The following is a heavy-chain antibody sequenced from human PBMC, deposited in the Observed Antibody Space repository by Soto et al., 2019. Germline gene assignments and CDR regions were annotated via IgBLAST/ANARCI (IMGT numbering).Heavy chain of an antibody. Sequence: EVQLVESGGDLVQPGGSLRLSCSASGFDFSAHWMTWVRQTPGKGLEWVANISPEGSTKYYVDSAKGRFTISRDNAKNLLYLQMNSLTVGDTAVYSCVRDHVTPGLYFDKWGQGTLVTVSS. J-gene: IGHJ4*02. CDR1: GFDFSAHW. CDR3: VRDHVTPGLYFDK. CDR2: ISPEGSTK. V-gene: IGHV3-7*01. D-gene: IGHD2-8*02.